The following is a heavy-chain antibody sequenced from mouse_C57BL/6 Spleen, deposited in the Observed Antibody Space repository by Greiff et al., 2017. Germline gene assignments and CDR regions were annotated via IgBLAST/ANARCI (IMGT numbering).Heavy chain of an antibody. CDR2: IDPSDSET. Sequence: QVQLQQPGAELVRPGSSVKLSCKASGYTFTSYWMHWVKQRPIQGLEWIGNIDPSDSETHYNQKFKDKATLTVDKSSSTAYMQLSSLTSEDSAVYYCARFYYGSSHYFGYWGQGTTLTVSS. D-gene: IGHD1-1*01. CDR1: GYTFTSYW. V-gene: IGHV1-52*01. J-gene: IGHJ2*01. CDR3: ARFYYGSSHYFGY.